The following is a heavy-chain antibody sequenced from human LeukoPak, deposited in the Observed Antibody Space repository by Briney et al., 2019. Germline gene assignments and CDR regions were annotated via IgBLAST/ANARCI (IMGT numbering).Heavy chain of an antibody. J-gene: IGHJ6*02. CDR1: GYTFTGYY. V-gene: IGHV1-2*02. CDR3: ARASRIGSGSPWGGTYYYYYGMDV. Sequence: GASVKVSCKASGYTFTGYYMHWVRQAPGQGLEWMGWINPNSGGTNYAQKFQGRVTMTRDTSISTAYMELSRLRSDDTAVYYCARASRIGSGSPWGGTYYYYYGMDVWGQGTTVTVSS. CDR2: INPNSGGT. D-gene: IGHD3-10*01.